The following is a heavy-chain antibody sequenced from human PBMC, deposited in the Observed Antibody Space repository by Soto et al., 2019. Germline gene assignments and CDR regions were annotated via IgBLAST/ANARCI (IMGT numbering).Heavy chain of an antibody. Sequence: QITLKESGPTLVKPTQTLTLTCTFSGFSLSTSGVGVGWIRQPPGKALEWLALIYWDDDKRYSPSLKSRLTITKDTSKNHVVLTMTNMDPVDTATYYCAHTRPYYDFWSGYRNDAFDIWGQGTMVTVSS. V-gene: IGHV2-5*02. CDR2: IYWDDDK. CDR3: AHTRPYYDFWSGYRNDAFDI. D-gene: IGHD3-3*01. CDR1: GFSLSTSGVG. J-gene: IGHJ3*02.